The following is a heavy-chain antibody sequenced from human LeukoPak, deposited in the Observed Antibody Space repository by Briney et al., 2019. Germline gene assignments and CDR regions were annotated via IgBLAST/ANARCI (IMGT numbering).Heavy chain of an antibody. V-gene: IGHV4-34*01. CDR2: INHSGST. CDR3: ARGPPTDYYDSSGFYYDFDY. D-gene: IGHD3-22*01. Sequence: SETLSLTCAVYGGSFSGYYWSWIRQPPGKGLEWIGEINHSGSTNYNPSLKSRVTISVDTSKNQFSLKLSSVTAADTAVYFCARGPPTDYYDSSGFYYDFDYWGQGTLVTVSS. CDR1: GGSFSGYY. J-gene: IGHJ4*02.